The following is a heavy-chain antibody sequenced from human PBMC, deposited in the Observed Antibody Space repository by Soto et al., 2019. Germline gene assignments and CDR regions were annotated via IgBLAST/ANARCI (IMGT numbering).Heavy chain of an antibody. D-gene: IGHD3-22*01. J-gene: IGHJ4*02. V-gene: IGHV4-30-2*01. CDR1: GASITSGAYS. CDR2: VSYIGST. Sequence: SETLSLTCALSGASITSGAYSWSWIRQPPGKGLEWIGYVSYIGSTYYNPSLKSRVTVSLDKSNNQFSLKLSAVTAADAAVYYCARNHYYDGSHYSYYFDYRGQGALVTVSS. CDR3: ARNHYYDGSHYSYYFDY.